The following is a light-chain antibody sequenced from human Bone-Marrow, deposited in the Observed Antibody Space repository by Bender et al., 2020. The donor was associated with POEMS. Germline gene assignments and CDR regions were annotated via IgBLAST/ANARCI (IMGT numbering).Light chain of an antibody. Sequence: SYVLTQPPSVSVAPGQTARITCGGNNIGSKSVHWYQQKPGQAPVLVVYDVRHRPSGVPDRFSGSKSGNTASLTVSGLQADDEADYYCRSYAAKNKVLFGGGTKLTVL. CDR3: RSYAAKNKVL. CDR2: DVR. V-gene: IGLV3-21*02. J-gene: IGLJ2*01. CDR1: NIGSKS.